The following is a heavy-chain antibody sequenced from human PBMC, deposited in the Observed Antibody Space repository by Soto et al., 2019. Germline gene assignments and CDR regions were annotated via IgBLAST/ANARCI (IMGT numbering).Heavy chain of an antibody. CDR3: ARSSYVYYDSSGYPHDAFDI. Sequence: SVKVSCKASGGTFSSYAIGWVRQAPGQGLEWMGGIIPIFGTANYAQKFQGRVTITADESTSTAYMELSSLRSEDTAVYYCARSSYVYYDSSGYPHDAFDIWGQGTMVTVSS. CDR1: GGTFSSYA. V-gene: IGHV1-69*13. CDR2: IIPIFGTA. D-gene: IGHD3-22*01. J-gene: IGHJ3*02.